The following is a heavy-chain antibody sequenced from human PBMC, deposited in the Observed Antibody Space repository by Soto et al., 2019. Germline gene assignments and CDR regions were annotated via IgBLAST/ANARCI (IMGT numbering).Heavy chain of an antibody. CDR1: GFTFSSYA. Sequence: GGSLRLSCAASGFTFSSYAMSWVRQAPGKGLEWVSAISGSGGSTYYADSVKGRFTISRDNSKNTLYLQMNSLRAEDTAVYYCAKDRRRGWTFGGVIVIRDAFDIWGQGTMVTVSS. J-gene: IGHJ3*02. CDR2: ISGSGGST. CDR3: AKDRRRGWTFGGVIVIRDAFDI. D-gene: IGHD3-16*02. V-gene: IGHV3-23*01.